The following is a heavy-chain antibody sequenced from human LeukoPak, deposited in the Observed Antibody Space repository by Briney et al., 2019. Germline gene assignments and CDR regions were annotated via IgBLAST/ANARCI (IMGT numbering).Heavy chain of an antibody. Sequence: SETLSLTCTVSGGSISSGGYYWSWIRQHPGKGLEWIGYIYYSGSTYYNPSLKSRVTISVDTSKNQFSLKLSSVTAADTAVYYCARDYLFHGKPYGTDVWGQGTTVTVSS. J-gene: IGHJ6*02. CDR3: ARDYLFHGKPYGTDV. CDR2: IYYSGST. V-gene: IGHV4-31*03. CDR1: GGSISSGGYY.